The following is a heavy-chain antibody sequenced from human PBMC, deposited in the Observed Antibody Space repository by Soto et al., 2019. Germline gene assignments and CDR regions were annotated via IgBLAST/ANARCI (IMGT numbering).Heavy chain of an antibody. V-gene: IGHV1-46*01. CDR2: INPSGGST. CDR3: ARRGFTIFGVVSNSGSQIDY. J-gene: IGHJ4*02. CDR1: GYTFTSYY. D-gene: IGHD3-3*01. Sequence: EASVKVSCKASGYTFTSYYMHWVRQAPGQGLEWMGIINPSGGSTSYAQKFQGRVTMTRDTSTSTVYMELSSLRSEDTAVYYCARRGFTIFGVVSNSGSQIDYWGQGTLVTVSS.